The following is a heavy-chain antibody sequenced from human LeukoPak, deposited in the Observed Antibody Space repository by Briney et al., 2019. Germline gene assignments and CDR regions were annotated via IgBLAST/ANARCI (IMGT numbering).Heavy chain of an antibody. CDR3: ARGPVIVVVVAATRGSNWFDP. V-gene: IGHV1-46*01. Sequence: ASVKVSCKASGYTFTSYYMHWVRQAPGQGLEWMGIINPSGGSTSYAQKFQGRVTMTRDTSISTAYMELSRLRSDDTAVYYCARGPVIVVVVAATRGSNWFDPWGQGTLVTVSS. CDR2: INPSGGST. D-gene: IGHD2-15*01. CDR1: GYTFTSYY. J-gene: IGHJ5*02.